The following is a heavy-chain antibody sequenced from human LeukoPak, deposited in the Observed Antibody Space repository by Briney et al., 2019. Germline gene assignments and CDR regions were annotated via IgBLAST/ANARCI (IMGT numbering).Heavy chain of an antibody. D-gene: IGHD1-26*01. CDR3: ARDLSVGAKPDLGFDY. CDR2: ISSSSSYI. Sequence: GGSLRLSCAASGFTFSSYNMSWVRQAPGKGLEWVSSISSSSSYIYYADSVKGRFTISRDNAKNSLYLQMNSLRAEDTAVYYCARDLSVGAKPDLGFDYWGQGTLVTVSS. V-gene: IGHV3-21*01. CDR1: GFTFSSYN. J-gene: IGHJ4*02.